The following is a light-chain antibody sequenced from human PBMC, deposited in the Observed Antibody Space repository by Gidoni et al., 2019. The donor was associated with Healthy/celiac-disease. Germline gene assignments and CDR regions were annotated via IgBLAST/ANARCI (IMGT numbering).Light chain of an antibody. CDR1: QCISSW. CDR2: AAS. J-gene: IGKJ3*01. CDR3: QQANSFPFT. V-gene: IGKV1-12*01. Sequence: NQTTESPSSVSASVGDRVTLTCRASQCISSWLAWYQQKPGKAPKLLIYAASSLQSGVPSRFSGSGSGTDFTLTISSLQPEDFAAYYCQQANSFPFTFGPGTKVDIK.